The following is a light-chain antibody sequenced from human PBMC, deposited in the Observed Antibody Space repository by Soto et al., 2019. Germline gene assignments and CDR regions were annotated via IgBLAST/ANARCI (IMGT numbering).Light chain of an antibody. CDR3: QQYNNYPRT. Sequence: DIQLTQSPSFLSASVGDRVTITCRASQGISSYLAWYQQKPGKAPKLLIYAASTLQSGVPSRFSGSGSGTEFTLTISNLQPDDFATYFCQQYNNYPRTFGQGTKVDIK. CDR2: AAS. CDR1: QGISSY. J-gene: IGKJ1*01. V-gene: IGKV1-9*01.